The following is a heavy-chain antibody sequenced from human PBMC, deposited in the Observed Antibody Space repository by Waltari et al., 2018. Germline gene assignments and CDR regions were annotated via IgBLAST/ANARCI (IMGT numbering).Heavy chain of an antibody. CDR1: GYTFINYG. Sequence: QVQLVQSGPEVKKPGASVKVSCKASGYTFINYGIGWVRQAPGQGLEWRGWISGKNGNTNYAQNVQGRITMTTDTSTSTAYMELRSLRLDDTAVYYCARIPSTYCSTRLGGTNCYLRFDPWGQGTLVTVSS. CDR3: ARIPSTYCSTRLGGTNCYLRFDP. V-gene: IGHV1-18*01. D-gene: IGHD2-2*01. CDR2: ISGKNGNT. J-gene: IGHJ5*02.